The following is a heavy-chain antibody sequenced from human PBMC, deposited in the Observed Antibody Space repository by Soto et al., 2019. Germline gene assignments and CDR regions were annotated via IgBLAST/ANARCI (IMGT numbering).Heavy chain of an antibody. D-gene: IGHD1-1*01. Sequence: QVQLVQSGAEVKKPGASVRVSCKGSGYTFTSYGITWVRQAPGQGLEWMGWISVYNGNTNYAQRLQGRVTMTTDTSTTTAYMELRSLRSDDTAVYYCARGQKLFQDGRFDYWGQGTLVTVSS. CDR2: ISVYNGNT. CDR3: ARGQKLFQDGRFDY. V-gene: IGHV1-18*01. J-gene: IGHJ4*02. CDR1: GYTFTSYG.